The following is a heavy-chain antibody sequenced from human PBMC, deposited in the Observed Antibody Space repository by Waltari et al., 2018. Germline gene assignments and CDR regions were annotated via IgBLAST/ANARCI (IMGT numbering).Heavy chain of an antibody. CDR3: ARERGRVGYFDY. D-gene: IGHD3-16*01. Sequence: QVQLQESGPGLVKPSETLSLTCTVSGGSISSYYWSWIRQPPGKGLEWIGYIYYSGSTNYNPSLKSRVTISVDTSKNQFSLKLSSVTAADTAVYYCARERGRVGYFDYWGQGTLVTVSS. J-gene: IGHJ4*02. V-gene: IGHV4-59*01. CDR1: GGSISSYY. CDR2: IYYSGST.